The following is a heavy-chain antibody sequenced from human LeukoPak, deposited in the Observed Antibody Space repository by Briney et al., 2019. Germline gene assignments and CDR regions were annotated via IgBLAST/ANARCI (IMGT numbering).Heavy chain of an antibody. CDR3: ARGVAVAGTKTIYYYFGMDV. V-gene: IGHV4-59*01. CDR2: IYYSGST. D-gene: IGHD6-19*01. J-gene: IGHJ6*02. Sequence: SETLSLTCTVSGGSINSYYWSWIRQPPGKGLEWIGYIYYSGSTNYNPSLKSRVTISVDTSKNQFSLKLSFVTAADTAVYYCARGVAVAGTKTIYYYFGMDVWGHGTTVTVSS. CDR1: GGSINSYY.